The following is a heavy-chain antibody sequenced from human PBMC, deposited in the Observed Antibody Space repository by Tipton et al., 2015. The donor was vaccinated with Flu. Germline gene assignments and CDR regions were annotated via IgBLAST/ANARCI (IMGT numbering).Heavy chain of an antibody. J-gene: IGHJ5*02. Sequence: TLSLTCPVSGASISSGGYSWSWIRQPPGKGLEWVGYIYHSGTTYYNPSLKGRVIISVDTSKNQFSLKLSSVTAADTAVYYCARDRVGDYSGFDPWGQGTLVTVSS. D-gene: IGHD4-17*01. CDR2: IYHSGTT. V-gene: IGHV4-30-2*01. CDR3: ARDRVGDYSGFDP. CDR1: GASISSGGYS.